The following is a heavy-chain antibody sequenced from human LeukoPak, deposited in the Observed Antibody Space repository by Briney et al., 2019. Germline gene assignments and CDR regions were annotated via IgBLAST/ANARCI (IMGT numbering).Heavy chain of an antibody. CDR3: ATPFATGFSSTWPSY. V-gene: IGHV4-39*01. D-gene: IGHD6-13*01. J-gene: IGHJ4*02. Sequence: SETLSLTCTVSGGSISSSSYYWGWIRQPPGKGLEWIGSIYYSGTTYYNPSLESRVTIFVDTSKNQLSLRLSSVTAADTAVYYCATPFATGFSSTWPSYWGQGTLVTDSS. CDR1: GGSISSSSYY. CDR2: IYYSGTT.